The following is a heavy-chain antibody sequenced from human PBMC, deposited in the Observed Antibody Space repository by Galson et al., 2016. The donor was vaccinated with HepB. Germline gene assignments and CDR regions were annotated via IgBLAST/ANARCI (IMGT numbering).Heavy chain of an antibody. CDR3: ARDRRGSGWYNDY. CDR1: GFPFIHAW. V-gene: IGHV3-7*01. D-gene: IGHD6-19*01. Sequence: SLRLSCAVSGFPFIHAWMSWVRQAPGKGLEWVANIKEDGSERYFVDSVKGRFTVSRDNAKNSLYLQINSLRVDDTAVYYCARDRRGSGWYNDYWGQGTLVTVSS. CDR2: IKEDGSER. J-gene: IGHJ4*02.